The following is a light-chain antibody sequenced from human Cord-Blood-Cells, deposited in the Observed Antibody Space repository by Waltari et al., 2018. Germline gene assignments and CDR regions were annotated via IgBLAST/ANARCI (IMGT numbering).Light chain of an antibody. CDR1: SSNIGAGSD. Sequence: QSVLTQPPSVSGAPGQRVTISCTGSSSNIGAGSDVHWYQQLPGTAPKLLIYGNSNRPSGVPDRFSGSKSGTSASLAITGLQVEDEADYYCQSYDSSLIWVFGGGTKLTVL. CDR3: QSYDSSLIWV. CDR2: GNS. J-gene: IGLJ3*02. V-gene: IGLV1-40*01.